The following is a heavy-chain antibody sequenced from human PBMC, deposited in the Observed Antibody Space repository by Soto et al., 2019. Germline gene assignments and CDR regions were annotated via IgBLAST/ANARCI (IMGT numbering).Heavy chain of an antibody. CDR3: ARVIADTYYYDSTFDY. J-gene: IGHJ4*02. CDR2: ISTSSSYI. V-gene: IGHV3-21*01. Sequence: LRLSCAASGFTFSSYGMNWVRQAPGKGLEWVSSISTSSSYIYYADSVKGRFTISRDNAKDSPYLQMNSLRAEDTAVYYCARVIADTYYYDSTFDYWGRGTRVTVSS. D-gene: IGHD3-22*01. CDR1: GFTFSSYG.